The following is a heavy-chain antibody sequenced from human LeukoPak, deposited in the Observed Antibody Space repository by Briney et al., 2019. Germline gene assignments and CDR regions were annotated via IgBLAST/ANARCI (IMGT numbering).Heavy chain of an antibody. CDR2: IDPNSGGT. CDR3: ARDRKGDYDIADY. Sequence: ASEKVSCKTYGYSFTDYFVHWVRQAPGQGLEWMGRIDPNSGGTNDVHKFQGRVTMSRDTSISTVYMELSGLGFDDTAIYYCARDRKGDYDIADYWGQGTLVTVSP. J-gene: IGHJ4*02. D-gene: IGHD4-17*01. V-gene: IGHV1-2*06. CDR1: GYSFTDYF.